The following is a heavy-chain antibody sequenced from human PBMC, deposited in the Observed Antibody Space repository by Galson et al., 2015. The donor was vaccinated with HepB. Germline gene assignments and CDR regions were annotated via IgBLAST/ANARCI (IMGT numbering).Heavy chain of an antibody. D-gene: IGHD4-17*01. Sequence: SLRLSCAASGFPFNNAWMTWVRQAPGKGLESVSYISSTGTTMYYADSAKGRFTISRDNVKNSMYLQMNSLRAEDTAVYYCARVADSDYGDHAHFDSWGLGTLVTVSS. CDR2: ISSTGTTM. CDR1: GFPFNNAW. CDR3: ARVADSDYGDHAHFDS. J-gene: IGHJ4*02. V-gene: IGHV3-11*04.